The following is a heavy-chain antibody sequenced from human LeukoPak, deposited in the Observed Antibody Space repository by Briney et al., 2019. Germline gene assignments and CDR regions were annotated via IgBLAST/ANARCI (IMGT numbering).Heavy chain of an antibody. CDR1: GGSIGSYY. CDR3: ARLGRSPNWFDP. Sequence: SETLSLTCTVSGGSIGSYYWSWIRQPPGKGLEWIGYIYYSGSTNYNPSLKSRVTISVDTSKNQFSLKLSSVTAADTAVYYCARLGRSPNWFDPWGQGTLVTVSS. J-gene: IGHJ5*02. CDR2: IYYSGST. V-gene: IGHV4-59*08.